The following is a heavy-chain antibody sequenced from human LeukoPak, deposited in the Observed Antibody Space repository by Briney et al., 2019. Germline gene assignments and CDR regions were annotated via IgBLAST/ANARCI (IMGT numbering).Heavy chain of an antibody. V-gene: IGHV3-7*01. D-gene: IGHD1-26*01. Sequence: GGSLRLSCAASGFTFSIYAMSWVRQAPGKGLEWVANIKPDGGEKYYVDALRGRFTISRDNAKNSLYLQVNSLRADDTAAYFCARDLRRGWEVDFPPTFDFWGQGTMVTVSS. CDR1: GFTFSIYA. CDR3: ARDLRRGWEVDFPPTFDF. CDR2: IKPDGGEK. J-gene: IGHJ3*01.